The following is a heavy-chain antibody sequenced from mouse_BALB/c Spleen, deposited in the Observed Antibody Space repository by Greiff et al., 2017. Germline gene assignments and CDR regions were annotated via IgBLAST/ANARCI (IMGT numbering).Heavy chain of an antibody. CDR1: GFTFSSYY. Sequence: DVMLVESGGGLVKLGGSLKLSCAASGFTFSSYYMSWVRQTPEKRLELVAAINSNGGSTYYPDSVKGRFTISRDNAKNTLYLQMSSLKSEDTALYYCARHEGRYYFDYWGQGTTLTVSS. CDR2: INSNGGST. J-gene: IGHJ2*01. V-gene: IGHV5-6-2*01. CDR3: ARHEGRYYFDY.